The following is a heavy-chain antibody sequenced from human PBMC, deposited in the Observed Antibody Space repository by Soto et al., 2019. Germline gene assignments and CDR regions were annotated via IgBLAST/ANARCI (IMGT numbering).Heavy chain of an antibody. Sequence: EVQLLESGGGLVQPGGSLRLSCAASGFTFSSCVVSWVRQAPGKGLEWVSAITTSGGSTYYADSVKGRFTISGDNSKNTLYLQMNSLRAEDTAVYYCAKRPSCTNGICYGLDVWGQGTTVTVSS. D-gene: IGHD2-8*01. CDR3: AKRPSCTNGICYGLDV. J-gene: IGHJ6*02. CDR2: ITTSGGST. CDR1: GFTFSSCV. V-gene: IGHV3-23*01.